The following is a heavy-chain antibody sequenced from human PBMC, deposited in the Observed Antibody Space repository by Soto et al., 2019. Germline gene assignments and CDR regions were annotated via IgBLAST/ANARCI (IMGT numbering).Heavy chain of an antibody. CDR2: IGTSGTPT. D-gene: IGHD2-21*01. CDR1: GFTFRNYA. J-gene: IGHJ6*02. V-gene: IGHV3-23*01. Sequence: GGSLRLSCIASGFTFRNYAMAWVRQAPGEDLEWVSAIGTSGTPTLYADSVKSRFSISRDDSRNTVSLQMNSLGVEDTATYYCTRILWSSRRDAVDIWGQGTTVTVSS. CDR3: TRILWSSRRDAVDI.